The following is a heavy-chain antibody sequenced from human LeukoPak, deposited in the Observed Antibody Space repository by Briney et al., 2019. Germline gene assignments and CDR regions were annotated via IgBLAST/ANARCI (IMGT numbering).Heavy chain of an antibody. D-gene: IGHD2-15*01. CDR1: GLIFSSYS. Sequence: GGSLRLSCAASGLIFSSYSMNWVRQAPGTGLEWVSSISSAGSYIYYAGSVKGRFTISRDNAKNSLYLQMNGLRAEDTAVYYCARGLRYADYWGQGTLVTVSS. CDR3: ARGLRYADY. CDR2: ISSAGSYI. V-gene: IGHV3-21*01. J-gene: IGHJ4*02.